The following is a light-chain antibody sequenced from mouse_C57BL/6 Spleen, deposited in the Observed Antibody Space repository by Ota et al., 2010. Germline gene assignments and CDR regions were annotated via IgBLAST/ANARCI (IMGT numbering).Light chain of an antibody. CDR3: QQYNNYPLT. CDR2: WAS. J-gene: IGKJ5*01. V-gene: IGKV6-23*01. Sequence: IVMTQSXKFMSTSVGDRFSITCKASQNVGTAVAWYQQKPGQSPKLLIYWASTRHTGVPDRFTGSGPGTDFTLTISNVQSEDLADYFCQQYNNYPLTFGAGTKLELK. CDR1: QNVGTA.